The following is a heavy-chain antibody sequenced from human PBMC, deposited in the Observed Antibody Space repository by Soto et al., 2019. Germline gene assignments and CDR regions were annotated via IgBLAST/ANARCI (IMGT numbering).Heavy chain of an antibody. CDR1: GGSISSYY. CDR2: IYYSGST. Sequence: KPSETLSLTCTVSGGSISSYYWSWIRQPPGKGLEWIGYIYYSGSTNYNPSLKSRVTISVDTSKNQFSLKLSSVTAADTAVYYCARESFWSGYSHTPYGMDVWGQGTTVTVSS. J-gene: IGHJ6*02. CDR3: ARESFWSGYSHTPYGMDV. D-gene: IGHD3-3*01. V-gene: IGHV4-59*01.